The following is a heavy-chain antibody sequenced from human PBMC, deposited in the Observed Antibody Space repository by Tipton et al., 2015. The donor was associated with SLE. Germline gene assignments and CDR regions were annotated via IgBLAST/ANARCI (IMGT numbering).Heavy chain of an antibody. V-gene: IGHV4-34*12. CDR2: IIHTGST. D-gene: IGHD3-10*01. CDR1: GGSFSDYY. Sequence: TLSLTCAVYGGSFSDYYWSWIRQPPGKGLEWIGEIIHTGSTNYNPSLKSRVTISVDTSKNQFSLKLSSVTAADTAVFYCARHSTREFSDAFDIWGQGTMVTVSS. CDR3: ARHSTREFSDAFDI. J-gene: IGHJ3*02.